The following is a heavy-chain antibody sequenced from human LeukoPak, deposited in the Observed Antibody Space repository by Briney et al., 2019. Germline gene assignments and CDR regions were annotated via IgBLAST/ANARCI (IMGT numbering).Heavy chain of an antibody. D-gene: IGHD5-12*01. CDR3: ARESPMFGYGGYVRAFDI. CDR1: GGSISSGGYS. Sequence: PSQTLSLTCAVSGGSISSGGYSWSWIRQPPGKGLEWIGYIYHSGSTYYNPSLKSRVTISVDRSKNQFSLKLSSVTAADTAVYYCARESPMFGYGGYVRAFDIWGQGTMVTVSS. CDR2: IYHSGST. J-gene: IGHJ3*02. V-gene: IGHV4-30-2*01.